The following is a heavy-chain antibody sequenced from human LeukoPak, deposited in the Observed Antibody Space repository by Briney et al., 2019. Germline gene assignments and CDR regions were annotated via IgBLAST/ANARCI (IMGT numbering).Heavy chain of an antibody. Sequence: GGSLRLSCAASGFTFSNAWMSWVRQAPGKGLEWVGRIKSKADGGTIDYAAPVKGRFTISRDDSTNTLYLQMNSLKTEDTAVYYCTKDHGSGSYYFDYWGQGTLVTVSS. CDR3: TKDHGSGSYYFDY. J-gene: IGHJ4*02. CDR2: IKSKADGGTI. V-gene: IGHV3-15*01. D-gene: IGHD3-10*01. CDR1: GFTFSNAW.